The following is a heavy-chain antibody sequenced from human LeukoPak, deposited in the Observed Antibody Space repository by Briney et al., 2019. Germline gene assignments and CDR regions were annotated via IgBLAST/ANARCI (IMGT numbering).Heavy chain of an antibody. CDR1: GVSISTYY. D-gene: IGHD6-19*01. CDR3: ARDWAVAGPHWFDP. Sequence: SETLSLTCTVSGVSISTYYWSWIRQPAGKGLEWIGRIYTGGNTNYNPSLKSRVTISIDTSKNQISLRLDSVTAADTAVYYCARDWAVAGPHWFDPRGQGTLVTVSS. CDR2: IYTGGNT. J-gene: IGHJ5*02. V-gene: IGHV4-4*07.